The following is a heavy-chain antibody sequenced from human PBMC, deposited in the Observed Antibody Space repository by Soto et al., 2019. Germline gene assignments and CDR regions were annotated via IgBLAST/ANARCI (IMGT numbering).Heavy chain of an antibody. CDR3: ARHNYGSGSTYFDY. J-gene: IGHJ4*02. V-gene: IGHV4-59*08. CDR1: GASISVYS. Sequence: PSETLSLTCTVSGASISVYSWSWIRQPPGKGLEWIGYIYYSGSTNYNPSLKSRVTISVDTSKNQFSLKLNSMTAADTAVYYCARHNYGSGSTYFDYWGQGTLVTVSS. D-gene: IGHD3-10*01. CDR2: IYYSGST.